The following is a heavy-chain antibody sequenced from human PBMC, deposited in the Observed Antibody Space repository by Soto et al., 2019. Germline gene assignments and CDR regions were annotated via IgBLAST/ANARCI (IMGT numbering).Heavy chain of an antibody. CDR1: AIPFLSYS. D-gene: IGHD2-2*01. V-gene: IGHV3-23*01. J-gene: IGHJ3*02. Sequence: RGFPRVSFGGLAIPFLSYSLRWVRPAPGGGVECVSAITDSADTTYYADSVKGRFNISRDNSKNTLYLRMNSLRAEDTAVYYCAKVRPLREVISTSCLGSFDIRGKGT. CDR3: AKVRPLREVISTSCLGSFDI. CDR2: ITDSADTT.